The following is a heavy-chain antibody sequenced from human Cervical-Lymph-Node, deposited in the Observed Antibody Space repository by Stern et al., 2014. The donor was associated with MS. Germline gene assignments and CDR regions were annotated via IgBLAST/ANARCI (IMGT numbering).Heavy chain of an antibody. V-gene: IGHV3-33*01. CDR1: GFTFSSYG. CDR3: ARGDSSSPLEY. Sequence: VQLVESGGGVVQPGRSLRLSCAASGFTFSSYGMHWVRQTPGKGLEWVAVIWYDGSNKYYADSVKGRFTISRDNSENTLYLQMNSLRAEDTAMYYCARGDSSSPLEYWGQGILVTVSS. D-gene: IGHD6-6*01. CDR2: IWYDGSNK. J-gene: IGHJ4*02.